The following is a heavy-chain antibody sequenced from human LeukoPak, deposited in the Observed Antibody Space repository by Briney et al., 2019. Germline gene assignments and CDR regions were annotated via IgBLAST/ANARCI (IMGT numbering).Heavy chain of an antibody. CDR1: GFTFTRYW. CDR2: IKDDGNEK. D-gene: IGHD4-17*01. CDR3: ARAARYGDYNYDYYYYMDV. Sequence: GGSLRLSCAASGFTFTRYWMSWVRQAPGKGLEWVANIKDDGNEKYYAASVRGRFTISRDNTKNSLYLQVNSLRADDTGLYYCARAARYGDYNYDYYYYMDVWGKGTTVTVS. V-gene: IGHV3-7*01. J-gene: IGHJ6*03.